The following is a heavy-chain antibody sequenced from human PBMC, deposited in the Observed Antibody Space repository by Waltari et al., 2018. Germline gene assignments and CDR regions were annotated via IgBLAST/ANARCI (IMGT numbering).Heavy chain of an antibody. CDR3: ARVPYYDFPFYYYMDV. D-gene: IGHD3-3*01. J-gene: IGHJ6*03. CDR2: IYYSGST. V-gene: IGHV4-31*03. CDR1: GGSISSGGYY. Sequence: QVQLQESGPGLVKPSQTLSLTCTVSGGSISSGGYYWSWIRPHPGKGLEWIGYIYYSGSTYYNPSLKSRVTISVDTSKNQFSLKLSSVTAADTAVYYCARVPYYDFPFYYYMDVWGKGTTVTVSS.